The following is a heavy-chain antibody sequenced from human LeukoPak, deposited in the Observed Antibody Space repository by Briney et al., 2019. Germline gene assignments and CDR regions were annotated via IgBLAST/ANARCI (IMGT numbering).Heavy chain of an antibody. V-gene: IGHV1-18*01. CDR2: ISAYNGNT. CDR1: GYTFTSYG. CDR3: ARDRSTCSGGSCYPLRWWFDP. D-gene: IGHD2-15*01. Sequence: APVKVSCKASGYTFTSYGISWVRQAPGQGLEWMGWISAYNGNTNYAQKLQGRVTMTTDTSTSTAYMELRSLRSDDTAVYYCARDRSTCSGGSCYPLRWWFDPWGQGTLVTVSS. J-gene: IGHJ5*02.